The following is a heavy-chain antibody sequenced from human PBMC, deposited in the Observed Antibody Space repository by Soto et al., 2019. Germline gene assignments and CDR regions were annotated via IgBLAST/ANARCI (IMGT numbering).Heavy chain of an antibody. V-gene: IGHV1-8*02. CDR3: ARMESFGSLNWFDP. Sequence: KFSCKASGYTFTNNDVSWVRQATGQGLEWMGWMNPGSGDTGYAQKFQGRVTMTRDISIATAYMELNSLTSEDTAIYYCARMESFGSLNWFDPCGQGSLVTVSS. D-gene: IGHD5-18*01. CDR2: MNPGSGDT. J-gene: IGHJ5*02. CDR1: GYTFTNND.